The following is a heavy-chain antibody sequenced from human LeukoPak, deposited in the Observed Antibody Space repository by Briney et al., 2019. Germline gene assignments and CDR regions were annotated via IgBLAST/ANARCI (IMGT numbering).Heavy chain of an antibody. J-gene: IGHJ6*03. Sequence: SETLSLTCAVYGGSFSGYYWSWIRQPPGKGLEWIGEINHSGSTYYNPSLKSRVTISVDTSKNQFSLKLSSVTAADTAVYYCARDSGYELYYYYYMDVWGKGTTVTVSS. D-gene: IGHD5-12*01. CDR3: ARDSGYELYYYYYMDV. CDR2: INHSGST. V-gene: IGHV4-34*01. CDR1: GGSFSGYY.